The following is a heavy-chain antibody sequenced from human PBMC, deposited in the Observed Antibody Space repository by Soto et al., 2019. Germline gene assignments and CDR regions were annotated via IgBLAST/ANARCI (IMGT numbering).Heavy chain of an antibody. CDR2: IDNAGTDS. D-gene: IGHD3-10*01. Sequence: EVQLVESGGGLVQPGGPLRLSCAASGFTFSGRSMHWVRQAPGKGLVWVSGIDNAGTDSTYADSVKGRFTSSRDNAKNTLYLQMNSLSVEDTAVYYCARGWFGPDVWGKGTTVTVSS. CDR3: ARGWFGPDV. J-gene: IGHJ6*04. CDR1: GFTFSGRS. V-gene: IGHV3-74*01.